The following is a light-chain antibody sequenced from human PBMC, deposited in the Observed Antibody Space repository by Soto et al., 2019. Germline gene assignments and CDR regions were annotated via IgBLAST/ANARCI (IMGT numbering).Light chain of an antibody. Sequence: QSVLTQPPSASGSPGQSVAISCTGSSSDIGAGFDVHWYQQVPGRAPKLLIYGNKNRPSGVPDRFSGSKSGTSASLAITGLQAEDEADYYCQSNDSRVSAYVFGTGTKVTVL. CDR1: SSDIGAGFD. CDR3: QSNDSRVSAYV. J-gene: IGLJ1*01. V-gene: IGLV1-40*01. CDR2: GNK.